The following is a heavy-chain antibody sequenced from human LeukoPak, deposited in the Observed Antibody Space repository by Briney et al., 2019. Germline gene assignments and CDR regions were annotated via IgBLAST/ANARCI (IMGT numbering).Heavy chain of an antibody. CDR1: GYTFTGYY. J-gene: IGHJ3*02. V-gene: IGHV1-2*06. CDR2: INPNSGGT. CDR3: ATLEPYVGKDAFDI. Sequence: ASVKVSCRASGYTFTGYYMHWVRQAPGQRLEWMGRINPNSGGTNYAQKFQGRVTMTRDTSISTAYMELSRLRSDATAVYYCATLEPYVGKDAFDIWGQGTMVTVSS. D-gene: IGHD1-26*01.